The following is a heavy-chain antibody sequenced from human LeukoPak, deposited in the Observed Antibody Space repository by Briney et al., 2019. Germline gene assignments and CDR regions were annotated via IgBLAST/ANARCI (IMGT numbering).Heavy chain of an antibody. D-gene: IGHD3-3*01. V-gene: IGHV3-66*04. CDR3: AKRSVPGRPGY. J-gene: IGHJ4*02. Sequence: GGSLRLSCAASGFIVSDNDIKWVRQAPGKGLEWVSLVYADGSTHYTDSVKGRFSISRDNSQNTVYLQMNSLRGEDTAVYFCAKRSVPGRPGYWGQGTLVTVSS. CDR2: VYADGST. CDR1: GFIVSDND.